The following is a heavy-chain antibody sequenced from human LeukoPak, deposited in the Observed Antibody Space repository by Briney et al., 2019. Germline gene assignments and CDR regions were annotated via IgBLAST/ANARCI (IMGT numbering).Heavy chain of an antibody. D-gene: IGHD2-15*01. CDR2: INPNSGGT. Sequence: ASVEVSCKASGYTFTGYYMHWVRQAPGQGLEWMGRINPNSGGTNYAQKFQGRVTMTRDTSISTAYMELSRLRSDDTAVYYCAREERYCSGGSCHPLYAFDIWGQGTMVTVSS. CDR1: GYTFTGYY. V-gene: IGHV1-2*06. CDR3: AREERYCSGGSCHPLYAFDI. J-gene: IGHJ3*02.